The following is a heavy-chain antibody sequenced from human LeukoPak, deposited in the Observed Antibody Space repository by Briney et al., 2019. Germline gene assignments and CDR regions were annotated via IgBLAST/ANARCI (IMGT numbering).Heavy chain of an antibody. CDR1: GFTFSNHE. V-gene: IGHV3-48*03. CDR3: ARGGSLGYLLNAFDI. D-gene: IGHD3-3*01. J-gene: IGHJ3*02. CDR2: ISASGNTI. Sequence: GGSLRLSCAASGFTFSNHEMDWVRQAPGKGLEWVSYISASGNTIYADSVRGRFTISRGNARKSVFLQMNSLRAEDTAVYYCARGGSLGYLLNAFDIWGQGTMVTV.